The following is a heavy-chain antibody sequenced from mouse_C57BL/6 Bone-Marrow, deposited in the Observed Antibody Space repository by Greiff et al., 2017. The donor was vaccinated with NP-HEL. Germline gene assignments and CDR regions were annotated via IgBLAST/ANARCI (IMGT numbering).Heavy chain of an antibody. CDR1: GYTFTDYY. D-gene: IGHD2-2*01. CDR2: INPYNGGT. Sequence: EVKLMESGPVLVKPGASVKMSCKASGYTFTDYYMNWVKQSHGKSLEWIGVINPYNGGTSYNQKFKGKATLTVDKSSSTAYMELNSLTSEDSAVYSGPRGEGYLLYFDYWAKAPLSQSPQ. J-gene: IGHJ2*01. V-gene: IGHV1-19*01. CDR3: PRGEGYLLYFDY.